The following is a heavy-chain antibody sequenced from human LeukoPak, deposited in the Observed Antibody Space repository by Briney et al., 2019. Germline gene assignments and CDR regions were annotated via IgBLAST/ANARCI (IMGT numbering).Heavy chain of an antibody. Sequence: PGGSLRLSCAASGFTFSSYAMHWVRQAPGKGLEWVAVISYDGSNKYYADSVKGRFTISRDNSKNTLYLQMNSLRAEDTAVYYCARDKYSSSSGATLYYFDYWGQGTLVTVSS. J-gene: IGHJ4*02. D-gene: IGHD6-6*01. V-gene: IGHV3-30-3*01. CDR1: GFTFSSYA. CDR3: ARDKYSSSSGATLYYFDY. CDR2: ISYDGSNK.